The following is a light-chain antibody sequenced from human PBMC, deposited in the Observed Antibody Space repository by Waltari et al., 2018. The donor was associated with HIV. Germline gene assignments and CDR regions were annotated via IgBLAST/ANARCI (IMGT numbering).Light chain of an antibody. V-gene: IGLV2-23*02. Sequence: QSALTQPASVSGSPGQSITISCTGTSSDVGGYNYVSWYQQHPGTAPNLMIYDVTKRPSGFSNRFSGSKSGNTASLTISGLQAEDEADYYCCSYAGSSTFAVFGGGTKLTVL. CDR1: SSDVGGYNY. CDR3: CSYAGSSTFAV. J-gene: IGLJ2*01. CDR2: DVT.